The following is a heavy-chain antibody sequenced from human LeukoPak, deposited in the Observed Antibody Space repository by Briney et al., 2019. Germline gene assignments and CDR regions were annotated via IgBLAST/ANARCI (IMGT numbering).Heavy chain of an antibody. V-gene: IGHV3-23*01. Sequence: GGSLRLSCAASGFSFSSFAMTWVRQAPGKGLEWVSAISNDGGGTNYADFVKGRFTISRDNSKNTLFLQMNSLRAEDTALYYCAKGSSGYFVDLWGQGTLVTVSS. CDR2: ISNDGGGT. D-gene: IGHD3-22*01. J-gene: IGHJ5*02. CDR3: AKGSSGYFVDL. CDR1: GFSFSSFA.